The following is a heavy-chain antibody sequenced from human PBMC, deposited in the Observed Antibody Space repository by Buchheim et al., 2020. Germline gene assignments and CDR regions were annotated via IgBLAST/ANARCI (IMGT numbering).Heavy chain of an antibody. V-gene: IGHV1-2*04. D-gene: IGHD1-26*01. J-gene: IGHJ6*02. CDR2: INPNSGGT. Sequence: QVQLVQSGAEVKKPGASVKVSCKASGYTFTGYYMHWVRQAPGQGLEWMGWINPNSGGTNYAQKFQGWVTMTRDTSISTAYMELSRLRSDDTAVYYCARDGGGISWELPPPRGFYGMDVWGQGTT. CDR1: GYTFTGYY. CDR3: ARDGGGISWELPPPRGFYGMDV.